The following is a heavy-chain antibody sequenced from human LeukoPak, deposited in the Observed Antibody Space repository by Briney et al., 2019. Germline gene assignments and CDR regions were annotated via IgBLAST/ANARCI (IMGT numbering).Heavy chain of an antibody. CDR3: ARRTVTTWGVDY. V-gene: IGHV4-34*01. D-gene: IGHD4-11*01. CDR2: INHSGST. J-gene: IGHJ4*02. Sequence: SETLSLTCAVYGGSFSAYYWSWLRQPPGKGLEWIGEINHSGSTNYNPPLKSRVTISVDTSKNQFSLKLSSVTAADTAVYYCARRTVTTWGVDYWGQGTLVTVSS. CDR1: GGSFSAYY.